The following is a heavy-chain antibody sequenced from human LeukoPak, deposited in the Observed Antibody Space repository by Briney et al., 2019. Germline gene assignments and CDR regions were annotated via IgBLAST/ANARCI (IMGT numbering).Heavy chain of an antibody. CDR3: EREARGWFDP. V-gene: IGHV4-59*01. CDR1: GGSISSYY. J-gene: IGHJ5*02. CDR2: IYYSWST. Sequence: SETLSLTCTVSGGSISSYYWSWIRQPPGKGLECIGYIYYSWSTNYNPSLKSRVTISVDTCKNQFSLKLSSVTAADTAVYYCEREARGWFDPWGQGTLVTVSS.